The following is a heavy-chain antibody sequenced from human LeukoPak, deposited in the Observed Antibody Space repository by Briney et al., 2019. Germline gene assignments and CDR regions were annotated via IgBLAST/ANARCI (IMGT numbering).Heavy chain of an antibody. J-gene: IGHJ6*03. CDR3: ARRAAAVGTYYMDV. CDR1: GGSISSYY. CDR2: IYYSGGT. Sequence: PSETLSLTCTVSGGSISSYYWTWIRRPPGKGLEWIGHIYYSGGTNYNPSLWSRVTMSVDTSKNQFSLKLSSVTAADTAVYYRARRAAAVGTYYMDVWGKGTTVTVSS. V-gene: IGHV4-59*01. D-gene: IGHD6-25*01.